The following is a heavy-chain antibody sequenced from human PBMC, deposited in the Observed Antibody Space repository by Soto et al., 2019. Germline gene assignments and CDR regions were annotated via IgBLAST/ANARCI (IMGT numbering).Heavy chain of an antibody. V-gene: IGHV3-21*01. J-gene: IGHJ5*02. CDR1: GFTFSSYS. D-gene: IGHD2-2*02. CDR3: ARDRKYCSSNSCYKGRGSGNWFDP. Sequence: GGSLRLSCAASGFTFSSYSMNWVRQAPGKGLEWVSSISSSSSYIYYADSVKGRFTISRDNAKNSLYLQMNSLRAEDTAVYYCARDRKYCSSNSCYKGRGSGNWFDPWGQGTLVTVSS. CDR2: ISSSSSYI.